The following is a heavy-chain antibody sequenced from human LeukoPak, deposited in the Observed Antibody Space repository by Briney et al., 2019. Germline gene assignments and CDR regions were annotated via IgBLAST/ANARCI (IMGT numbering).Heavy chain of an antibody. CDR3: ARDSGSQPVDP. V-gene: IGHV1-2*02. CDR1: GYTFTGYY. J-gene: IGHJ5*02. CDR2: INPNSGGT. D-gene: IGHD1-26*01. Sequence: ASVKVSCKASGYTFTGYYMHWVRQAPGQGLEWMGWINPNSGGTNYAQKFQGRVTMTRDTSISTAYTELNRRRSDDTAVYYCARDSGSQPVDPWGQGTLVTVSS.